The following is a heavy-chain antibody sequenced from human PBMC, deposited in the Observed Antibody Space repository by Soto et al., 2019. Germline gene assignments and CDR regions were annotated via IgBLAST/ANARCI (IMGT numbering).Heavy chain of an antibody. CDR1: GYTFTHYG. Sequence: QVQLVQSGAEVKEPGASVKVSCKASGYTFTHYGFSWVRQAPGQGLEWMAWTSADNGDTNYAPKLQGRVTLTTDTSTGTAYMELMSLRSDDTAVYYCARDERGTCTSSICYYFDYWGQGTLVTVSS. V-gene: IGHV1-18*04. CDR2: TSADNGDT. D-gene: IGHD2-2*01. CDR3: ARDERGTCTSSICYYFDY. J-gene: IGHJ4*02.